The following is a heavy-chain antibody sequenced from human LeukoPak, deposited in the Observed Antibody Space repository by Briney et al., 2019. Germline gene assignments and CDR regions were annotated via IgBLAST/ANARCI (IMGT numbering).Heavy chain of an antibody. CDR3: AREADFWIGYYPFDY. J-gene: IGHJ4*02. Sequence: GGSLRLSCAASGFTFSSYSMNWVRQAPGKGLEWVSSISSSSSYIYYADSVKGRFTISRDNAKNSLYLQMNSLRAEDTAVYYCAREADFWIGYYPFDYWGQGTLVTVSS. V-gene: IGHV3-21*01. CDR2: ISSSSSYI. CDR1: GFTFSSYS. D-gene: IGHD3-3*01.